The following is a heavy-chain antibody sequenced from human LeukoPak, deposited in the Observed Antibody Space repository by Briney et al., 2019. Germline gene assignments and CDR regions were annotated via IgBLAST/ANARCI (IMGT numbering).Heavy chain of an antibody. CDR3: VREYRSSSGRAFDY. Sequence: PGKSLRLSCAASGFTFSNYDMHWVRQATGKGLEWVSAIGTAGDTYYPGSVKGRFTISRENAKNSLYLQMNSLRAGDTAVYYCVREYRSSSGRAFDYWGQGTLVTVSS. CDR2: IGTAGDT. J-gene: IGHJ4*02. CDR1: GFTFSNYD. D-gene: IGHD6-6*01. V-gene: IGHV3-13*01.